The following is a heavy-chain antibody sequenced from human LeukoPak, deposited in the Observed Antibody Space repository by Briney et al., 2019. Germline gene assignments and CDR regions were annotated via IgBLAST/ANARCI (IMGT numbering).Heavy chain of an antibody. CDR1: GFTFSSYA. D-gene: IGHD6-13*01. Sequence: GGSLRLSCAASGFTFSSYAMSWVRQAPGKGLEWVSTISGSDGSTYYADSVRGRFIISRDNSKNTLYLQMNSLRAEDTALYYCAREGIAAAGIDYWGQGTLVTVSS. CDR3: AREGIAAAGIDY. V-gene: IGHV3-23*01. J-gene: IGHJ4*02. CDR2: ISGSDGST.